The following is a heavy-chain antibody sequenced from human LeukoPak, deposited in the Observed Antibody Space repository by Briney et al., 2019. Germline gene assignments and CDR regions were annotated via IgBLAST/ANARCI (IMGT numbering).Heavy chain of an antibody. CDR1: GFTFSSYE. D-gene: IGHD6-19*01. CDR2: ISSSGSTI. V-gene: IGHV3-48*03. CDR3: AGSGWVYYYGMDV. Sequence: QPGGSLSLSCAASGFTFSSYEMNWVRQAPGKGLEWVSYISSSGSTIYYADSVKGRFTISRDNAKNSLYLQMNSLRAEDTAVYYCAGSGWVYYYGMDVWGQGTTVTVSS. J-gene: IGHJ6*02.